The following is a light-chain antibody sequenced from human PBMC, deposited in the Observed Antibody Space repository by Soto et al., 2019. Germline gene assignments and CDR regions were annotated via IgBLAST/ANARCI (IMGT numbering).Light chain of an antibody. CDR3: QQNYNIPRT. J-gene: IGKJ1*01. CDR1: QSISIY. Sequence: DIQMTQSPSSLSASVGDRVTITCRASQSISIYLNWFQQKPGKAPKLLIYAASSLRSGVPSRFSGSGSGTDFTLTISSLQREDFATYYCQQNYNIPRTFGQGTKVEIK. CDR2: AAS. V-gene: IGKV1-39*01.